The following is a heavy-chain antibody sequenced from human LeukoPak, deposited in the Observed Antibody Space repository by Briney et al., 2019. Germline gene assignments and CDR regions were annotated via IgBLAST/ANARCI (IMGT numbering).Heavy chain of an antibody. D-gene: IGHD2-21*02. V-gene: IGHV3-21*01. CDR1: GFTFSSYS. CDR2: ISSSSSYI. J-gene: IGHJ6*03. Sequence: GGSLRLSCAASGFTFSSYSMNWVRQAPGKGLEWVSSISSSSSYIYYADSVKGRFTISRDNAKNSLYLQMNSLRAEDTAVYYCARERTAYCGGDCYSREYYMDVWGKGTTVTISS. CDR3: ARERTAYCGGDCYSREYYMDV.